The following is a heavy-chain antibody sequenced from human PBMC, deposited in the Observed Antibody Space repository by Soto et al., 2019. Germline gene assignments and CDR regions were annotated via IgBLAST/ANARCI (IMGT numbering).Heavy chain of an antibody. Sequence: EVQLLESGGGLVQPGGSLRLSCAASGFTFSSYAMSWVRQAPGKGLEWVSAISGSGGSTYYADSVKGRFTISRDNSKNTLYLQMHSLRAEDTAVYYCAKQYRGIAAAGKGVYYFYYWGQGTLVTVSS. CDR3: AKQYRGIAAAGKGVYYFYY. CDR1: GFTFSSYA. CDR2: ISGSGGST. V-gene: IGHV3-23*01. J-gene: IGHJ4*02. D-gene: IGHD6-13*01.